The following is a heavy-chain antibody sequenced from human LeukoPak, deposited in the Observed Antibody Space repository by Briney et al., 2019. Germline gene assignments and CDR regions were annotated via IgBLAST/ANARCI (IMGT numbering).Heavy chain of an antibody. D-gene: IGHD6-13*01. CDR2: MYTSGIT. CDR3: ASRDANTAAGFDI. V-gene: IGHV4-4*07. CDR1: GGSISSYS. Sequence: PSETLSLTCTVSGGSISSYSWSWIRQSAGKGLEWIGHMYTSGITNYNPSLKSRVTMSVDTSKKRFSLKLSSVTAADTAVYYCASRDANTAAGFDIWGQGTMLTVSS. J-gene: IGHJ3*02.